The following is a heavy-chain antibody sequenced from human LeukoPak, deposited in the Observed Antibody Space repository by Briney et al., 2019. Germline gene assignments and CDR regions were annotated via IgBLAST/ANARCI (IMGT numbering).Heavy chain of an antibody. CDR1: GGSFSGYY. J-gene: IGHJ3*02. CDR2: INHSGST. D-gene: IGHD3-22*01. Sequence: SETLSLTCAVYGGSFSGYYWSWLRQPPGKGLEWIGEINHSGSTNYNPSLKSRVTISVDTSKNQFSLKLSSVTAADTAVYYCARVAWYYYDSSGYPAFDIWGQGTMVTVSS. CDR3: ARVAWYYYDSSGYPAFDI. V-gene: IGHV4-34*01.